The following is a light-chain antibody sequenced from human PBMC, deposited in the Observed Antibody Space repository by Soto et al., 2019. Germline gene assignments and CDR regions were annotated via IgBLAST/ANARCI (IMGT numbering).Light chain of an antibody. Sequence: QSALTPPASVSGSPGQSITISCPGPSSDVGSYNLFSWYQQHPGKAPKLIIYEGSKRPSGVSNRFSGSKSGNTASLTISGLQAEDESDYYRCSYAGGSTYVFGTGTKLTVL. CDR1: SSDVGSYNL. CDR2: EGS. J-gene: IGLJ1*01. CDR3: CSYAGGSTYV. V-gene: IGLV2-23*01.